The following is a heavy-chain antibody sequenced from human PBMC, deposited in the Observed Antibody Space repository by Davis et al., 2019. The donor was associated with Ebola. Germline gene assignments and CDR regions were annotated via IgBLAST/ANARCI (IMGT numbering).Heavy chain of an antibody. D-gene: IGHD4-11*01. Sequence: SETLSLTCAVYGGSFSGHYWSWIRQPPGKGLEWIGEINHSGSTNYNPSLKSRVTISGDTSNNQFSLYMISVTAADTAMYYCARTPQYSRYGSYFDYWGQGALVTVSS. CDR3: ARTPQYSRYGSYFDY. CDR2: INHSGST. CDR1: GGSFSGHY. V-gene: IGHV4-34*01. J-gene: IGHJ4*02.